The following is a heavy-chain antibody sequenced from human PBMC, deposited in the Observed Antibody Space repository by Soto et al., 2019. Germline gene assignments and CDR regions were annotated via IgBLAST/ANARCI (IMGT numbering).Heavy chain of an antibody. Sequence: QLQLQESGPGLVKPSETLSLTCTVSGGSISSSSYYWGWIRQPPGKGLEWIGSINYSGRTYYNPSLKSRVTISVDTSKNQFSLKLSSVTAADTVVYYCARLLLYGSGSLVYFDSWGQGTLVTVSS. J-gene: IGHJ4*02. CDR3: ARLLLYGSGSLVYFDS. D-gene: IGHD3-10*01. V-gene: IGHV4-39*01. CDR2: INYSGRT. CDR1: GGSISSSSYY.